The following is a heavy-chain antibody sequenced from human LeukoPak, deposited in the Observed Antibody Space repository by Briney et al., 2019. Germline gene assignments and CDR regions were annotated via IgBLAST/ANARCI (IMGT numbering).Heavy chain of an antibody. D-gene: IGHD2-2*01. CDR2: IWYDGSNK. V-gene: IGHV3-33*01. CDR1: GFTFSSYG. CDR3: ARASAAILYYFDY. J-gene: IGHJ4*02. Sequence: PGRSLGLSCAASGFTFSSYGMHWVRQAPGKGLEWVAVIWYDGSNKYYADSVKGRFTISRDNSKNTLYLQMNSLRAEDTAVYYCARASAAILYYFDYWGQGTLVTVSS.